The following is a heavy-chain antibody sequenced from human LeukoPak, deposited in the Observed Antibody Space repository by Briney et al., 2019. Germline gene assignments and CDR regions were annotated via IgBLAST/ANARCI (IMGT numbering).Heavy chain of an antibody. J-gene: IGHJ4*02. D-gene: IGHD3-22*01. V-gene: IGHV3-30-3*01. CDR3: TRVVYASSDYAY. CDR1: GFTFSNYA. Sequence: PGGSLRLSCAASGFTFSNYAMYWVRQAPGKGLEWVAVTSYDGDYNYYAGSVKGRFTISRDNSKSTLYLQMDSLKTEDTAVYYCTRVVYASSDYAYWGQGTLVTVSS. CDR2: TSYDGDYN.